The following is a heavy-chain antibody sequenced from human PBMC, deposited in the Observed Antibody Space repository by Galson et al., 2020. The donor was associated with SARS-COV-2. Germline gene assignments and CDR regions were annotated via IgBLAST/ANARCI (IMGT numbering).Heavy chain of an antibody. CDR2: ISYDGINK. J-gene: IGHJ4*02. CDR1: GFTFSRYA. V-gene: IGHV3-30-3*01. D-gene: IGHD6-13*01. Sequence: GGSLRLSCAASGFTFSRYALHWVRQAPGKGLEWVAVISYDGINKYYADSVKGRFTISRDNSKNMLYLQMDSLRADDTAVYYCARQPTAGGRLDFEYWGQGTLVTVSS. CDR3: ARQPTAGGRLDFEY.